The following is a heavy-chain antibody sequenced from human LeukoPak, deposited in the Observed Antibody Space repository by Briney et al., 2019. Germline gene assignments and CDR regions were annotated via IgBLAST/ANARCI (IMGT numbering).Heavy chain of an antibody. J-gene: IGHJ4*02. D-gene: IGHD2-2*01. CDR3: ARDCSSTSCSPR. Sequence: SVKVSCKASGGTFSSYAISWVRQAPGQGLEWMGRIIPILGIANYAQKFQGRVTITADKSTSTAYMELSSLRSEDTAVYYCARDCSSTSCSPRWGQGTLVTVSS. CDR1: GGTFSSYA. CDR2: IIPILGIA. V-gene: IGHV1-69*04.